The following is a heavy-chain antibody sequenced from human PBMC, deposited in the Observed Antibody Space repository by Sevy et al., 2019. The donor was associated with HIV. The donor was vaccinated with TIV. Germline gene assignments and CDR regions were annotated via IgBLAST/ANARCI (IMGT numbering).Heavy chain of an antibody. CDR2: IMPIFGTA. J-gene: IGHJ3*02. Sequence: ASVKVSCKASGGTFRSYAISWVRQAPGQGLEWMGGIMPIFGTANCAQKFQGRVTIPANESTSTAYMELSSLRSEDTAVYYCARDANYYDSSGKGEGAFDIWGQGTMVTVSS. CDR3: ARDANYYDSSGKGEGAFDI. V-gene: IGHV1-69*13. D-gene: IGHD3-22*01. CDR1: GGTFRSYA.